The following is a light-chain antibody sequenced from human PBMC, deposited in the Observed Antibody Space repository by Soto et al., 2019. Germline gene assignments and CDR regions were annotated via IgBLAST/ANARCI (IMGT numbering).Light chain of an antibody. Sequence: QSVLTQPPSVSGAPGQTITISCTGSSSNIGAGYDVHWYQQLPGRAPKLLIYGNNNRPSGVPDRFSGSKSGTSAFLAITGLQAEDEADYYCQSYDSSLSGLFGGGTKLTVL. CDR1: SSNIGAGYD. CDR3: QSYDSSLSGL. CDR2: GNN. V-gene: IGLV1-40*01. J-gene: IGLJ3*02.